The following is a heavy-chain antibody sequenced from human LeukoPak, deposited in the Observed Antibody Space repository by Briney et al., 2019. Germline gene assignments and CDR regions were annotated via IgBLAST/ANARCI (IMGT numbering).Heavy chain of an antibody. CDR2: IIPIFGTA. D-gene: IGHD2-2*01. Sequence: ASVKVSCKASGGTFSSYAISWVRQAPGQGLEWMGGIIPIFGTANYAQKFQGRVTITADKSTSTAYMELSSLRSEDTAVYYCARDRGYCSSTSCYGPDWYFDLWGRGTLVTVSS. CDR3: ARDRGYCSSTSCYGPDWYFDL. J-gene: IGHJ2*01. CDR1: GGTFSSYA. V-gene: IGHV1-69*06.